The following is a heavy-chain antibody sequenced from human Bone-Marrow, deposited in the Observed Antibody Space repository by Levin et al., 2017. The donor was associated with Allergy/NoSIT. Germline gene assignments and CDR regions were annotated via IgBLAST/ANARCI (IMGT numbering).Heavy chain of an antibody. CDR2: ISWNSGSR. Sequence: GGSLILSCAASGFTFDDYAMHWVRQAPGKGLEWVSGISWNSGSRGYADSVKGRFTISRDNAKNSLYLQMNSLRPEDTALYYCARDKRAATPYYLDDWGQGPLVTVSS. CDR3: ARDKRAATPYYLDD. V-gene: IGHV3-9*01. D-gene: IGHD2-15*01. J-gene: IGHJ4*02. CDR1: GFTFDDYA.